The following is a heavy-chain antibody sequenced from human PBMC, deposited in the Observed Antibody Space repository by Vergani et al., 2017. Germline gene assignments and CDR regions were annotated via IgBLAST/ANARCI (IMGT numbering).Heavy chain of an antibody. CDR2: IYPGDSDP. J-gene: IGHJ5*02. V-gene: IGHV5-51*01. D-gene: IGHD3-3*01. CDR1: GYSFTSYW. CDR3: AKRANDFSRTSFDP. Sequence: EVPLVQSGAEVKQPGESLKISCKCSGYSFTSYWIGWVRQMPGKGLEWMGIIYPGDSDPRYIPSFQGQVTISADKSISTAYLQWSSLKASDTAMYYCAKRANDFSRTSFDPWGQGTLVTVSS.